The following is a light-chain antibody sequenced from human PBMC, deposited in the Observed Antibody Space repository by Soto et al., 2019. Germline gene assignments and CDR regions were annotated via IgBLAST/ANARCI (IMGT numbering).Light chain of an antibody. V-gene: IGKV1-33*01. CDR3: QQYDNLP. Sequence: DIQMTQSPSSLSASVGDRVTITCQASQDISNYLNWYQQKPGKAPKLLIYDASNLETGVPSRFSVSGSGTDFTVTISSLQHEDIATYYCQQYDNLPFGGGTKVEIK. J-gene: IGKJ4*01. CDR2: DAS. CDR1: QDISNY.